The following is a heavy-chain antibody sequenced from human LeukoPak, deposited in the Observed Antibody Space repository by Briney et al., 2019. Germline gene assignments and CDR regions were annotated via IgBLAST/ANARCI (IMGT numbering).Heavy chain of an antibody. CDR1: GFTFSDYY. D-gene: IGHD3-3*01. Sequence: PGGSLRLSCAASGFTFSDYYMSWIRQAPGKGLEWVSYISSSGSSIYYADSVKGRFTISRDNAKNSLYLQMNSLRAEDTAVYYCARGPLYYDFWSSYSDFWGQGTLVTVSS. CDR2: ISSSGSSI. CDR3: ARGPLYYDFWSSYSDF. V-gene: IGHV3-11*04. J-gene: IGHJ4*02.